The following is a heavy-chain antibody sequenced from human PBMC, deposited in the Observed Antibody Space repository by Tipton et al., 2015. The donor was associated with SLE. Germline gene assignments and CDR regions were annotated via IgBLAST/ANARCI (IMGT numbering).Heavy chain of an antibody. CDR1: GFTFSSHW. D-gene: IGHD2-15*01. Sequence: SLRLSCAVSGFTFSSHWMHWVRQVPGKGLVWVSRMNSDGSGTSYADSVKGRFTISRDNAKNSLYLQMNSLRAEDTAVYYCARAQYCSGGNCYDFFDSWGQGTLVTVSS. J-gene: IGHJ4*02. CDR3: ARAQYCSGGNCYDFFDS. V-gene: IGHV3-74*01. CDR2: MNSDGSGT.